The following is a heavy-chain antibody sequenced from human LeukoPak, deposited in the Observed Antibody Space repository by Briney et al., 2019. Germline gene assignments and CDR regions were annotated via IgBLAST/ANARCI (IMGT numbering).Heavy chain of an antibody. CDR1: GFTFSSYA. CDR2: ISDSGGGT. D-gene: IGHD2-15*01. V-gene: IGHV3-23*01. J-gene: IGHJ4*02. CDR3: AKSREVAATNRPLDY. Sequence: GGSLRLSCAASGFTFSSYAMSWVRQAPGKGLEWVSAISDSGGGTYYADSVKGRFTISRDNSRNTLYLQMNSLRAEDTAVYYCAKSREVAATNRPLDYWGQGTLVTVSS.